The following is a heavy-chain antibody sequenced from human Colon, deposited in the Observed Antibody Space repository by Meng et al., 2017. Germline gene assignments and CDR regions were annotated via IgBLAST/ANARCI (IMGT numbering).Heavy chain of an antibody. CDR3: AGGPWELDY. V-gene: IGHV4-61*01. CDR2: IDYSRSI. Sequence: LQGAGQGLVRPSGTLYLPCTVSGGSVSSGSHYWSWIRQPPGKGLEWIGYIDYSRSINYYPSLKSRVTMSVDTSKNQFSLNLSSVTAADTAVYYCAGGPWELDYWGQGTLVTVSS. D-gene: IGHD1-26*01. J-gene: IGHJ4*02. CDR1: GGSVSSGSHY.